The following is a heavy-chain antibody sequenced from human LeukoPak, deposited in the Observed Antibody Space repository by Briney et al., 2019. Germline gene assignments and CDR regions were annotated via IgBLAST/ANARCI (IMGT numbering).Heavy chain of an antibody. CDR2: FDPEDGET. D-gene: IGHD3-22*01. CDR3: ATAVGNYYDSSGYDY. V-gene: IGHV1-24*01. Sequence: ASVKVSCKVSGYTLTELSMHWVRQAPGKGLEWMGGFDPEDGETIYAQKFQGRVTMTEDTSTDTAYMELSSLRSEDTAVYYCATAVGNYYDSSGYDYWAREPWSPSPQ. J-gene: IGHJ4*02. CDR1: GYTLTELS.